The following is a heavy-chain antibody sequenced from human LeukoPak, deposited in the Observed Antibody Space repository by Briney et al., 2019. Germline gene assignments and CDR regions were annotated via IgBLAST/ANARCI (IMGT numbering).Heavy chain of an antibody. CDR2: INHSGST. V-gene: IGHV4-34*01. J-gene: IGHJ4*02. CDR3: ARGPRLMITFGGVIVNRRYFDY. D-gene: IGHD3-16*02. Sequence: PSETLSLTCAVYGGSFSGYYWSWIRQPPGKGLEWIGEINHSGSTNYNPSLKSRVTISVDTSKNQFSLKLSSVTAADTAVYYCARGPRLMITFGGVIVNRRYFDYWGQGTLVTVSS. CDR1: GGSFSGYY.